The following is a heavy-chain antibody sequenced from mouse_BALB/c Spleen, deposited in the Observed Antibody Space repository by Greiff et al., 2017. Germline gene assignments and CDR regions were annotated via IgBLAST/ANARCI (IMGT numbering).Heavy chain of an antibody. CDR2: ISYSGST. CDR1: GYSITSDYA. Sequence: VQLQESGPGLVKPSQSLSLTCTVTGYSITSDYAWNWIRQFPGNKLEWMGYISYSGSTSYNPSLKSRISITRDTSKNQFFLQLNSVTTEDTATYYCASSYRYDGAWFAYWGQGTLVTVSA. J-gene: IGHJ3*01. CDR3: ASSYRYDGAWFAY. D-gene: IGHD2-14*01. V-gene: IGHV3-2*02.